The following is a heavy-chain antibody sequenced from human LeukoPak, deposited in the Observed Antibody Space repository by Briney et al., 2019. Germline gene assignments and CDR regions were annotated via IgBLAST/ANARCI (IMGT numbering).Heavy chain of an antibody. D-gene: IGHD2-15*01. Sequence: GGSLRLSCAASGFTFSSYWMSWVRQAPGKGLEWVANIKQDGSEKYYVDSVKGRFTIPRDNAKNSLYLQMNSLRAEDTAVYYCARVGLAYCSGGSCYRDWFDPWGQGTLVTVSS. V-gene: IGHV3-7*01. CDR3: ARVGLAYCSGGSCYRDWFDP. CDR2: IKQDGSEK. J-gene: IGHJ5*02. CDR1: GFTFSSYW.